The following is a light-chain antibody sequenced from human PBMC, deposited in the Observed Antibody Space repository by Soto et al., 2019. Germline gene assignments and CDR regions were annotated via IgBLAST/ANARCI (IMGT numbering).Light chain of an antibody. CDR1: SSDIGAYKY. CDR2: EVN. CDR3: CSYTGSNTVV. V-gene: IGLV2-14*01. J-gene: IGLJ3*02. Sequence: QSALTQPASVSGSPGQSITISCTGTSSDIGAYKYVAWYQQQSGQAPKLMTYEVNNRPSGVSNRFSGSKSGNTASLTIAGLQAEDEADYYCCSYTGSNTVVFGGGTKLTVL.